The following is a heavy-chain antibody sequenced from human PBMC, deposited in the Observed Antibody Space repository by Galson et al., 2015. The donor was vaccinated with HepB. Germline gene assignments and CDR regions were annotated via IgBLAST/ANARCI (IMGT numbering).Heavy chain of an antibody. CDR2: ISYDGSNK. CDR3: AREGPLPFDY. CDR1: GFTFSSYA. Sequence: SLRLSCAASGFTFSSYAMHWVRQAPGKGLEWVAVISYDGSNKYYADSVKGRFTISRDNSKNTLYLQMNSLRAEDTAVYYCAREGPLPFDYWGQGTLVTVSS. V-gene: IGHV3-30*04. J-gene: IGHJ4*02.